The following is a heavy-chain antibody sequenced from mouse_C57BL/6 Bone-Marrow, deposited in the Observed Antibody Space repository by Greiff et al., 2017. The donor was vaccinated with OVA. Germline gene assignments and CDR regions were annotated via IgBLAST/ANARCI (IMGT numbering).Heavy chain of an antibody. Sequence: VQLQQSGPELVKPGASVKISCKASGYTFTDYYMNWVKQSHGKSLEWIGDINPNNGGTSYNQKFKGKATLTVDKSSSTAYMELRSLTSEDSAVYYCARSFYGNYAWFAYWGQGTLVTVSA. D-gene: IGHD2-10*01. CDR2: INPNNGGT. V-gene: IGHV1-26*01. CDR1: GYTFTDYY. J-gene: IGHJ3*01. CDR3: ARSFYGNYAWFAY.